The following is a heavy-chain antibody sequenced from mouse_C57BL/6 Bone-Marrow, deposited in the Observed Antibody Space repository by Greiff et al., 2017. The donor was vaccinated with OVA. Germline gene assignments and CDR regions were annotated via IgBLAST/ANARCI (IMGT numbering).Heavy chain of an antibody. D-gene: IGHD3-2*02. CDR2: IDPNSGGT. CDR3: ASETAQATASY. J-gene: IGHJ3*01. Sequence: QVQLQQPGAELVMPGASVKLSCKASGYTFTSYWMHWVKQRPGRGLEWIGRIDPNSGGTKYNEKFKSKATLTVDKHSSTAYMQLSSLTSEDSAVYYCASETAQATASYWGQGTLVTVSA. V-gene: IGHV1-72*01. CDR1: GYTFTSYW.